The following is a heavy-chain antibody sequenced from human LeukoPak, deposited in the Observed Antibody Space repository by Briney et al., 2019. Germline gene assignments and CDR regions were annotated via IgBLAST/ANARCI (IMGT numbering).Heavy chain of an antibody. CDR2: IIPIFGTA. CDR1: GGTFSSYA. CDR3: ARMIAAHPMNYYYYYMDV. J-gene: IGHJ6*03. D-gene: IGHD6-6*01. V-gene: IGHV1-69*13. Sequence: GASVKVSCKASGGTFSSYAISWVRQAPGQGLEWMGGIIPIFGTANYAQKFQGRVTITADESTSTAYMELSSLRSEDTAVYYCARMIAAHPMNYYYYYMDVWGKGTTVTVSS.